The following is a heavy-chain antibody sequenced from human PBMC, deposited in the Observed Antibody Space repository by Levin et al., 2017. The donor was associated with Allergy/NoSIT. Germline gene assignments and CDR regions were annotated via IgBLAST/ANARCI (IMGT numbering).Heavy chain of an antibody. CDR1: GFTFSSCW. D-gene: IGHD2-2*02. J-gene: IGHJ4*02. Sequence: GESLKISCAASGFTFSSCWMTWVRQAPGMGLEWVANIKTDGSEKYYVDSVKGRFTISRDNAKNSLYLQLNSLRAEDTAVYFCARIPGTLDYLDYWGQGTLVTVSS. CDR3: ARIPGTLDYLDY. V-gene: IGHV3-7*01. CDR2: IKTDGSEK.